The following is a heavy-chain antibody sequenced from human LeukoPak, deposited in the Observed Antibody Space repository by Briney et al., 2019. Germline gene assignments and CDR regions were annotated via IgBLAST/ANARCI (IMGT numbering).Heavy chain of an antibody. CDR1: GSMSNHF. CDR2: IHTSGST. D-gene: IGHD5-24*01. Sequence: SETLSLTCTVFGSMSNHFWSWIRQPPGKGLEWIGYIHTSGSTNYNPSLKSRVTISVDTSKNQFSLRLSSVTAADTAVYYCARGRDAYKVGNFWGQGALVTVSS. V-gene: IGHV4-4*09. J-gene: IGHJ4*02. CDR3: ARGRDAYKVGNF.